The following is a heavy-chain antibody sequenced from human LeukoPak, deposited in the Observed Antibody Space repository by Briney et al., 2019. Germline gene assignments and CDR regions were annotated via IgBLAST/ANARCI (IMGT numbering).Heavy chain of an antibody. D-gene: IGHD1-26*01. CDR1: GFTVSSNY. Sequence: GGSLRLSCAASGFTVSSNYMSWVRQAPGKGLEWVSIIYSGGSIYYADSVKGRFTISRDNSENTLYLQMNSLRAEDTAVYYCARRSVAGATTGYYYDSWGQGTLVTVSS. J-gene: IGHJ4*02. CDR3: ARRSVAGATTGYYYDS. CDR2: IYSGGSI. V-gene: IGHV3-66*01.